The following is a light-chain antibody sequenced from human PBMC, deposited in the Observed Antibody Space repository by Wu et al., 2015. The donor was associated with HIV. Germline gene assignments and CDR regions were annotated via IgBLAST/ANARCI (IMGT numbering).Light chain of an antibody. Sequence: DIQMTQSPSTLSASVGDRVTITCRASQTISDWLAWYQQKPGKAPKLLLYRASSLETGVPSRFSGGGYGTEFTLTISSLQPDDFATYYCQQYTTYGKYTFGQGTK. CDR1: QTISDW. CDR3: QQYTTYGKYT. CDR2: RAS. V-gene: IGKV1-5*03. J-gene: IGKJ2*01.